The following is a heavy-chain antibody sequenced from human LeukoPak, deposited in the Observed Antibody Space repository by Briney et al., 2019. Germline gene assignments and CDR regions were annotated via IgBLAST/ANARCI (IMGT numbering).Heavy chain of an antibody. V-gene: IGHV3-23*01. CDR1: GFTFSSYS. J-gene: IGHJ4*02. CDR2: ISGSGGST. Sequence: GGSLRLSCAASGFTFSSYSMNWVRQAPGKGLEWVSAISGSGGSTYYADSVKGRFTISRDNSKNTLYLQMNSLRAEDTAVYYCAKDRRGGYDYVWGSYRPFVDYWGQGTLVTVSS. D-gene: IGHD3-16*02. CDR3: AKDRRGGYDYVWGSYRPFVDY.